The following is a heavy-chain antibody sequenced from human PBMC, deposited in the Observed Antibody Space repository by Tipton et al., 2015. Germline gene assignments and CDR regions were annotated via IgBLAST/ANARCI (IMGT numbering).Heavy chain of an antibody. D-gene: IGHD3-16*01. Sequence: SLRLSCAASGFTFSSYAMSWVRQAPGKGLEWVSAISGSGGSTYYADSVKGRFTISRDNSKNTLYLQMNSLRAEDTAVYYCAKPINMGGYYYGMDVWGQGTTVTVSS. CDR1: GFTFSSYA. J-gene: IGHJ6*02. V-gene: IGHV3-23*01. CDR3: AKPINMGGYYYGMDV. CDR2: ISGSGGST.